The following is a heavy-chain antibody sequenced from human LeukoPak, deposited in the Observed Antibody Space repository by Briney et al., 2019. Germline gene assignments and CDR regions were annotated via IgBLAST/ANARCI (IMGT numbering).Heavy chain of an antibody. CDR2: IYYSGST. J-gene: IGHJ4*02. CDR1: GGSISSHY. V-gene: IGHV4-59*11. CDR3: ARVATVVTTALYYFDY. Sequence: PSETLSLTCTVSGGSISSHYWSWIRQPPGKGLEWIGYIYYSGSTNYNPSLKSRVTISVDTSKNQFSLKLSSVTAADTAVYYCARVATVVTTALYYFDYWGQGTLVTVSS. D-gene: IGHD4-23*01.